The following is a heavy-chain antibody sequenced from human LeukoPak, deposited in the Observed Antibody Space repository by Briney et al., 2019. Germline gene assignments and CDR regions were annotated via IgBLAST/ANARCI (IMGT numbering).Heavy chain of an antibody. CDR3: AKGGIAMADYYFDY. CDR1: GGTFSSYA. V-gene: IGHV1-69*05. Sequence: ASVKVSCKASGGTFSSYAISWVRQAPGQGLEWKGGIIPIFGTANYAQKFLGRVTITTDESTSTAYMELSSLRSEDTAVYYCAKGGIAMADYYFDYWGQGTLVTVSS. D-gene: IGHD6-19*01. J-gene: IGHJ4*02. CDR2: IIPIFGTA.